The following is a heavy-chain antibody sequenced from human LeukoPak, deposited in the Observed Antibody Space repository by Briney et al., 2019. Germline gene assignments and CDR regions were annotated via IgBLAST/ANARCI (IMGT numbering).Heavy chain of an antibody. CDR2: IYWNDDK. V-gene: IGHV2-5*01. CDR3: ADGTSSDFDY. D-gene: IGHD2-2*01. CDR1: GFSLSTRGVG. Sequence: SGPTLMHPSPALTLTCTFSGFSLSTRGVGVGLIRHPPVNALEWLALIYWNDDKRYTPSLKSRLTITKDTSKNQVVRTMTNMDPVDTATYYCADGTSSDFDYWGQGTLVTASS. J-gene: IGHJ4*02.